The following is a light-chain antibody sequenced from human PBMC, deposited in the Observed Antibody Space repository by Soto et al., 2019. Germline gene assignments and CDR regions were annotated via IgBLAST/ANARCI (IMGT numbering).Light chain of an antibody. Sequence: DIQMTQSPASLSASVGDRASITCRASQDIRSYLNWYQQKPGKAPELLIYATSNLQSGVPSRFSASGSGTDFTLTSSSLQPDAFATYYCQQGYSTQWTSGRGTKVEIK. CDR2: ATS. V-gene: IGKV1-39*01. CDR3: QQGYSTQWT. CDR1: QDIRSY. J-gene: IGKJ1*01.